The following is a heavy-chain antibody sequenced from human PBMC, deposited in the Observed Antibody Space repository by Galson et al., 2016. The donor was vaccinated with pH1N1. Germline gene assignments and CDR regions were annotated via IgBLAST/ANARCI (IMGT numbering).Heavy chain of an antibody. J-gene: IGHJ5*01. CDR2: IDWDDEK. D-gene: IGHD3-16*01. Sequence: PALVKPTPTLTLTCTFSGISDLRVSWFRQPPGKALEWLARIDWDDEKFYSPSLRTRLTISKDTSRTQVVLIMTNMAPVDTATYYCAHQPSGEGFAPWGQGILVTVSS. CDR3: AHQPSGEGFAP. CDR1: GISDLR. V-gene: IGHV2-70*04.